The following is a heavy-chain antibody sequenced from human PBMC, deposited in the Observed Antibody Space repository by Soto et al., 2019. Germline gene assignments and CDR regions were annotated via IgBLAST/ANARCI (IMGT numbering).Heavy chain of an antibody. CDR3: ARDTSSRFGGDYYGSGSYSPYGMDV. CDR1: GYTFTGYY. Sequence: ASVKVSCKASGYTFTGYYMHWVRQAPGQGLEWMGWINPNSGGTNYAQKFQGWVTMTRDTSISTAYMELSRLRSDDTAVYYCARDTSSRFGGDYYGSGSYSPYGMDVWGQGTTVTVS. CDR2: INPNSGGT. J-gene: IGHJ6*02. D-gene: IGHD3-10*01. V-gene: IGHV1-2*04.